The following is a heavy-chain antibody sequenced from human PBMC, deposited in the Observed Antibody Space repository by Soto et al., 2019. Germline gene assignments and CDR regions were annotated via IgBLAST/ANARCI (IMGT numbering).Heavy chain of an antibody. J-gene: IGHJ6*02. CDR3: TTRGGYYDFWSENGDYYYGMDV. CDR1: GFTFSNAW. Sequence: EVQLVESGGGLVKPGGSLRLSCAASGFTFSNAWMSWVRQAPGKGLEWVGRIKSKTDGGTTDYAAPVKGRFTISRDDSKNSLYLQMNSLKTEDTAVYYCTTRGGYYDFWSENGDYYYGMDVWGQGTTVTVSS. CDR2: IKSKTDGGTT. D-gene: IGHD3-3*01. V-gene: IGHV3-15*01.